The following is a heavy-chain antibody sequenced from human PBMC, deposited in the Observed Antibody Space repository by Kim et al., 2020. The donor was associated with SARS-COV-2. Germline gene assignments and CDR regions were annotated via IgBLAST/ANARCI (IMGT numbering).Heavy chain of an antibody. V-gene: IGHV4-39*07. CDR1: GGSVSDPTYY. CDR2: IYYAGDT. Sequence: SETLSLTCAVSGGSVSDPTYYWGWIRQPPGKGLEWIGSIYYAGDTFYNPSLKSRVTISVDMSKNQFSLKLSSVTAADTAVYYCARVKGRYCGGDCYFAFDIWGQGTRASVSS. J-gene: IGHJ3*02. D-gene: IGHD2-21*02. CDR3: ARVKGRYCGGDCYFAFDI.